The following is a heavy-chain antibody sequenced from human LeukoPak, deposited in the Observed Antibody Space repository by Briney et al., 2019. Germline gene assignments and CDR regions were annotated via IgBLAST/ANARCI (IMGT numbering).Heavy chain of an antibody. CDR3: ARDRRSITMVRGGGWFDP. D-gene: IGHD3-10*01. Sequence: SETLSLTCTVSGGSISSYYWSWIRQPPGKGLEWIGYIYYSGSTNYNPSLKSRVTISVDTSKNQFSLKLSSVTAADTAVYYCARDRRSITMVRGGGWFDPWGQGTLVTVSS. V-gene: IGHV4-59*01. J-gene: IGHJ5*02. CDR1: GGSISSYY. CDR2: IYYSGST.